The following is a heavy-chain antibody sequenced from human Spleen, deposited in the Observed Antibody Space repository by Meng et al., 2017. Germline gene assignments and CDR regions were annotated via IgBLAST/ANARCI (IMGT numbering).Heavy chain of an antibody. CDR1: GFTFSNYW. Sequence: GGSLRLSCGASGFTFSNYWMHWVRQVPGKGLVWVSRINTDGTTTTYADSVKGRFTISRDDAKNTVYLQMNSLRAEDTAVYYCARDADWVIFDHWGQGALVTVSS. D-gene: IGHD3-9*01. J-gene: IGHJ4*02. CDR2: INTDGTTT. V-gene: IGHV3-74*01. CDR3: ARDADWVIFDH.